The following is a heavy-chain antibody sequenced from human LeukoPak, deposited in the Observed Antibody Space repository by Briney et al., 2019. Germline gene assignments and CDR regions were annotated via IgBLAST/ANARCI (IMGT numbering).Heavy chain of an antibody. V-gene: IGHV1-46*01. CDR1: GYIFTGYY. Sequence: GASVKVSCKASGYIFTGYYMHWVRQAPGQGLEWMGIINPSGGSTSYAQKFQGRVTMTRDTSTSTVYMELSSLRSENTAVYYCARVAKYDFWSGYYSDAFDIWGQGTMVTVSS. D-gene: IGHD3-3*01. CDR3: ARVAKYDFWSGYYSDAFDI. CDR2: INPSGGST. J-gene: IGHJ3*02.